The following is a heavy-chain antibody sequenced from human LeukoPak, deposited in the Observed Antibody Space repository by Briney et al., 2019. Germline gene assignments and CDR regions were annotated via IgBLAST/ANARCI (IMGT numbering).Heavy chain of an antibody. Sequence: GGSLRLSCAASGFTFSSYAMHWVRQAPGKGLEWVAVISYDGSNKYYADSVKGRFTISRDNSKNTLYLQMNSLRAEDTAAYYCAKALKYCSGGSCYYARKNDAFDIWGQGTMVTVSS. CDR1: GFTFSSYA. V-gene: IGHV3-30-3*01. CDR3: AKALKYCSGGSCYYARKNDAFDI. CDR2: ISYDGSNK. J-gene: IGHJ3*02. D-gene: IGHD2-15*01.